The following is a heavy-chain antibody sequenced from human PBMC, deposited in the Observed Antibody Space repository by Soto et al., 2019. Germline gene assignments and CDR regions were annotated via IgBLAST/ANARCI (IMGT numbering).Heavy chain of an antibody. CDR3: ARGIPSQYSTTWLYWHFDL. CDR1: GFVYSQYA. J-gene: IGHJ2*01. V-gene: IGHV3-33*01. Sequence: VQLVESGGGVVQPGRSLRLSCEASGFVYSQYAMHWVRQAPGKGPEWVALIWNDGSQKNYVDSVKGRFTISRDNSKNTLNLQMNSLRVDDTTMYFCARGIPSQYSTTWLYWHFDLWGPGTLVTVAS. D-gene: IGHD2-2*01. CDR2: IWNDGSQK.